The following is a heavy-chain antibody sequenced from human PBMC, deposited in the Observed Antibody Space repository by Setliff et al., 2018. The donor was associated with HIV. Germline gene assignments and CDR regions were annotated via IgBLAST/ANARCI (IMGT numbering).Heavy chain of an antibody. CDR2: IYHSGST. J-gene: IGHJ4*02. V-gene: IGHV4-59*08. Sequence: SETLSLTCTVSGGSISSHYWSWIRQPPEKGLEWIGSIYHSGSTYYNPSLRSRVTISVDTSKNQFSLKLSSVTAADTAVYYCARRRSSGWYHYFDYWGQGTLVTVSS. D-gene: IGHD6-19*01. CDR1: GGSISSHY. CDR3: ARRRSSGWYHYFDY.